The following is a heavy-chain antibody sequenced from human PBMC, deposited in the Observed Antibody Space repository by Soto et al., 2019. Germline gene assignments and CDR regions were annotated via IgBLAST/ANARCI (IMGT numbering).Heavy chain of an antibody. CDR1: GGSISSYY. J-gene: IGHJ4*02. D-gene: IGHD5-18*01. CDR2: IYYSGST. Sequence: PSETLSLTCTVSGGSISSYYWSWIRQPPGKGLEWIGYIYYSGSTNYNPSLKSRVTISVDTSKNQFSLKLSSVTAADTAVYYCAAIQLWTNYYFDYWGQGTLVTVSS. V-gene: IGHV4-59*01. CDR3: AAIQLWTNYYFDY.